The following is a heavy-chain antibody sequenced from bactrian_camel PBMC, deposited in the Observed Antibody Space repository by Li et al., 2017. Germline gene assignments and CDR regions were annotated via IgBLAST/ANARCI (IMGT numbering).Heavy chain of an antibody. V-gene: IGHV3S19*01. CDR3: AADCPPVVGWDREEY. CDR2: IYTGSGAPRYTGGTSP. CDR1: GYTFNTYS. D-gene: IGHD1*01. Sequence: DVQLVESGGGSVQAGGSLRLSCAASGYTFNTYSWFRQAPGEGLAWVASIYTGSGAPRYTGGTSPYYADSVKGRFTLSRDNAKHTVNLQMDNLMIEDTATYICAADCPPVVGWDREEYWGQGTQVTVS. J-gene: IGHJ4*01.